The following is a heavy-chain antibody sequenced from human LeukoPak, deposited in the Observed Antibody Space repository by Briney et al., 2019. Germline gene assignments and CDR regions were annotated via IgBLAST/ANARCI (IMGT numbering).Heavy chain of an antibody. V-gene: IGHV3-23*01. Sequence: GGSLRLSCASSGFIFSSYAMSWVRQAPGKGLEWVSTISGSGGSTYYADSVKGRFTISRDNSKNTVYLQMNSLRAEDTALYYCANDRSCLNDVIHGDCDYWGQGTLVTVSS. CDR2: ISGSGGST. D-gene: IGHD2/OR15-2a*01. CDR1: GFIFSSYA. J-gene: IGHJ4*02. CDR3: ANDRSCLNDVIHGDCDY.